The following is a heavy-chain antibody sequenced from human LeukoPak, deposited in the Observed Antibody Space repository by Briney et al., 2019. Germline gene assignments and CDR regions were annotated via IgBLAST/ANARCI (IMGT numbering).Heavy chain of an antibody. Sequence: SETLSLTCTVSGGSISSYYWSWIRQPPGKGLEWIGYIYYSGSTNYNPSLKSRVTISVDTSKNQFSLKLSSVTAADTAVYYCARGGFGGRTDWFGPWGQGTLVTVSS. D-gene: IGHD3-10*01. CDR1: GGSISSYY. CDR3: ARGGFGGRTDWFGP. J-gene: IGHJ5*02. CDR2: IYYSGST. V-gene: IGHV4-59*01.